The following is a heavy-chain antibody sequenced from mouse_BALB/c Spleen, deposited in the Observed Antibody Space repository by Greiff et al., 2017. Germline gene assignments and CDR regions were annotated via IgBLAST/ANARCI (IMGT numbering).Heavy chain of an antibody. Sequence: QVQLKESGPGLVQPSQSLCITCTVSGFSLTSYGVHWVRQSPGKGLEWLGVIWSGGSTDYNAAFISRLSISKDNSKSQVFFKMNSLQANDTAIYYCARNGATGDYYAMDYWGQGTSVTVSS. CDR3: ARNGATGDYYAMDY. CDR2: IWSGGST. V-gene: IGHV2-2*02. J-gene: IGHJ4*01. CDR1: GFSLTSYG. D-gene: IGHD3-1*01.